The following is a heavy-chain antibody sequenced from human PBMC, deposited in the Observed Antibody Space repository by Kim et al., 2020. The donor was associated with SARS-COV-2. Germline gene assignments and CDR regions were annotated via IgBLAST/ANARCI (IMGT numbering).Heavy chain of an antibody. V-gene: IGHV3-53*01. Sequence: DSVKGRFTISRDNSKNTLYLQMNSLRAEDTAVYYCAREDCSGGSCYLFDYWGQGTLVTVSS. J-gene: IGHJ4*02. CDR3: AREDCSGGSCYLFDY. D-gene: IGHD2-15*01.